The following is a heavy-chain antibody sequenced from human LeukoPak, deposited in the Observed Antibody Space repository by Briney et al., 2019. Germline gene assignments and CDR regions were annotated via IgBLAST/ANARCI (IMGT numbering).Heavy chain of an antibody. V-gene: IGHV3-11*01. CDR1: GFTFSDYY. J-gene: IGHJ5*02. CDR3: ARPRANYGDYSPGPGIDP. CDR2: ISSSGSTI. D-gene: IGHD4-17*01. Sequence: GGSLRLPCAASGFTFSDYYMSWIRQAPGKGLEWVSYISSSGSTIYYADSVKGRFTISRDNAKNSLYLQMNSLRAEDTAVYYCARPRANYGDYSPGPGIDPWGQGTLVTVSS.